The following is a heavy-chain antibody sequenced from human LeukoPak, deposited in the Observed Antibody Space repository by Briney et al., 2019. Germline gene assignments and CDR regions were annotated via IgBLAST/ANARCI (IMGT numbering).Heavy chain of an antibody. D-gene: IGHD3-22*01. CDR2: IYYSGST. CDR3: ATLPTLYYYDSSGPTRYYYYMDV. CDR1: GGSISSSSYY. Sequence: SETLSLTCTVSGGSISSSSYYWGWIRQPPGKGLEWIGSIYYSGSTYYNPSLKSRVTISVDTSKNQFSLKLSSVTAADTAVYYCATLPTLYYYDSSGPTRYYYYMDVWGKGTTVTVSS. V-gene: IGHV4-39*07. J-gene: IGHJ6*03.